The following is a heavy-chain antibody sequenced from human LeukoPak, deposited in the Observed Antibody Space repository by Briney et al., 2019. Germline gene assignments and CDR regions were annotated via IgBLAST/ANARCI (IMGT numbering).Heavy chain of an antibody. V-gene: IGHV3-23*01. CDR2: VSGSGSST. CDR3: ARVGDCGGDCYSGDFDY. Sequence: GGSLRLSCAASGFTFSGYAMIWVRQAPGKGLEWVSAVSGSGSSTYYADSVEGRFHISRDNSKNTLYLRMNSLRAEDTAVYYCARVGDCGGDCYSGDFDYWGQGTLVTVSS. CDR1: GFTFSGYA. D-gene: IGHD2-21*02. J-gene: IGHJ4*02.